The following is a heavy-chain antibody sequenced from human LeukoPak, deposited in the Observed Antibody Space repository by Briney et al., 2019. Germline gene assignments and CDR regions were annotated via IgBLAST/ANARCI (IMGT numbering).Heavy chain of an antibody. D-gene: IGHD3-10*02. V-gene: IGHV3-23*01. CDR1: GFTFSSFA. J-gene: IGHJ6*02. CDR2: VSRNGDST. CDR3: ARDLHYYVAMDV. Sequence: GGSLRLSCAASGFTFSSFAMTWVRQAPGKGLEWVSAVSRNGDSTYYADSVKGRFTISRDNSKNTLYLQMNSLRAEDTALYYCARDLHYYVAMDVWGQGTTVTVSS.